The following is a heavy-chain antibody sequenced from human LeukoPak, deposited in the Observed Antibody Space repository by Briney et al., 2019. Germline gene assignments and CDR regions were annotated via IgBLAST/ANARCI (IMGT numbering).Heavy chain of an antibody. D-gene: IGHD6-13*01. J-gene: IGHJ4*02. Sequence: GGSLRLSCAASGFXFDGSAMHWVRQAPGKGLEWVSLISGDGVSTFYADSVKGRFIISRDNAKNSMYLQMNSLRAEDTAVYFCARGTIAAAGYYYFDYWGQGSQVTVSS. V-gene: IGHV3-43*02. CDR1: GFXFDGSA. CDR2: ISGDGVST. CDR3: ARGTIAAAGYYYFDY.